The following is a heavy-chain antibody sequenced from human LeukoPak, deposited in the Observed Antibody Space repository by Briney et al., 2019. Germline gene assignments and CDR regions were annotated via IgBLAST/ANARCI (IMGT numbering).Heavy chain of an antibody. CDR1: GGTFSSYA. D-gene: IGHD1-1*01. CDR2: IIPIFGTA. Sequence: ASVKVSCKASGGTFSSYAISWVRQAPGQGLEWMGGIIPIFGTANYAQKFQGRVTITADESTSTAYMELSSLRSEDTAVYYCARAVKGENWKWFVDYYYGMDVWGQGTTVTVSS. J-gene: IGHJ6*02. V-gene: IGHV1-69*13. CDR3: ARAVKGENWKWFVDYYYGMDV.